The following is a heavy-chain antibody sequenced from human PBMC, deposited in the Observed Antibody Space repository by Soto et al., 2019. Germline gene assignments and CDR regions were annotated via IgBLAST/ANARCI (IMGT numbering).Heavy chain of an antibody. CDR3: ARGGYSGYAR. CDR1: GGSFSGYY. D-gene: IGHD5-12*01. Sequence: QVQLQQWGAGLLKPSETLSLTCAVDGGSFSGYYWSWIRQPPGKGLEWIGEINHSGSTNYNPSLKSRVTISVDTSKNQFYLKLSSVTAADTAVYYCARGGYSGYARWGQGTLVTVSS. CDR2: INHSGST. J-gene: IGHJ4*02. V-gene: IGHV4-34*01.